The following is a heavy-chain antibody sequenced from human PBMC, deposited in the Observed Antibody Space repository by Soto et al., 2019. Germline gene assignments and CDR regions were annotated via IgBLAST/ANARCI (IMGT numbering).Heavy chain of an antibody. J-gene: IGHJ5*02. CDR2: ISDSGNII. D-gene: IGHD6-19*01. Sequence: GGSLRLSCAASGFTFSDNYMTWIRQAPGRGLEWVAYISDSGNIIYYADSVQGRFTVSRDNAKNSLYLQMNSRSAKAXAVYXCARRQRGAGWLDPWGQLXXXTVS. CDR3: ARRQRGAGWLDP. CDR1: GFTFSDNY. V-gene: IGHV3-11*01.